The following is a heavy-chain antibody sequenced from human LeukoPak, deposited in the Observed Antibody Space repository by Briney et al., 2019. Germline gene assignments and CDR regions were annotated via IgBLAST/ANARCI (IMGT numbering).Heavy chain of an antibody. J-gene: IGHJ5*02. V-gene: IGHV1-18*01. D-gene: IGHD3-22*01. Sequence: ASVKVSCKASGYTFTSYGISWVRQAPGQGLEWMGWISAYNGNTNYAQKLQGRVTMTTDTSTSTAYMGLRSLRSDDTAVYYCARDYYDSSGYYYTWFDPWGQGTLVTVSS. CDR2: ISAYNGNT. CDR3: ARDYYDSSGYYYTWFDP. CDR1: GYTFTSYG.